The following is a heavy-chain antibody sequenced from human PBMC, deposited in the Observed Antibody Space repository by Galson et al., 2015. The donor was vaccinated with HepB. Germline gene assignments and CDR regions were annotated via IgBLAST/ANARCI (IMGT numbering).Heavy chain of an antibody. CDR1: GYSFTSYW. CDR3: ARGVYCGGDCYPSAEYFQH. CDR2: IYPGDSDT. Sequence: QSGAEVKKPGESLKISCKGSGYSFTSYWIGWVRQMPGKGLEWMGIIYPGDSDTRYSPSFQGQVTISADKSISTAYLQWSSLKASDTAMYYCARGVYCGGDCYPSAEYFQHWGQGTLVTVSS. J-gene: IGHJ1*01. D-gene: IGHD2-21*02. V-gene: IGHV5-51*01.